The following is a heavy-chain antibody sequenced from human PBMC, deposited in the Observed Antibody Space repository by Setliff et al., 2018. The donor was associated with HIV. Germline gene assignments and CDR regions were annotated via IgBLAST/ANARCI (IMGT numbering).Heavy chain of an antibody. D-gene: IGHD6-13*01. V-gene: IGHV1-24*01. Sequence: ASVKVSCKISGYTLTELSIHWVRQAPGKGLEWMANFDPEDGETFYAQKFQGRLTMTEDTSTDTAYMELSSLRSDDTAMYYCATDPGYSSTWYPESFQHWGQGTMVTVSS. CDR1: GYTLTELS. J-gene: IGHJ1*01. CDR3: ATDPGYSSTWYPESFQH. CDR2: FDPEDGET.